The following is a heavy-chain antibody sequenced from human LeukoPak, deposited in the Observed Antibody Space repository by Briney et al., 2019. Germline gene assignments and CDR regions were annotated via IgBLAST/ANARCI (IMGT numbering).Heavy chain of an antibody. CDR1: GFTFSSYW. CDR2: IKQDGSEK. Sequence: GGSPRLSCAASGFTFSSYWMSWVRQAPGKGLEWVANIKQDGSEKYYVDSVKGRFTISRDNAKNSLYLQMNSLRAEDTAVYYCARVPYDFWSGYVLFYYYMDVWGKGTTVTVSS. CDR3: ARVPYDFWSGYVLFYYYMDV. D-gene: IGHD3-3*01. V-gene: IGHV3-7*01. J-gene: IGHJ6*03.